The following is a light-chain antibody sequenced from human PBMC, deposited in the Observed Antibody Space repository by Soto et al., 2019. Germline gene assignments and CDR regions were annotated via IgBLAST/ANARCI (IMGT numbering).Light chain of an antibody. CDR2: EVT. CDR1: SSDVGSYNL. CDR3: CSYAGSSTFLYV. Sequence: QSGLTEPRAVYESPGQSMTISCTGNSSDVGSYNLVSWYQQHPGKAPKLMIYEVTKRPSGVSNRFSGSKSGNTASLTISGLQAEDEADYYCCSYAGSSTFLYVFGTGTKVTVL. J-gene: IGLJ1*01. V-gene: IGLV2-23*02.